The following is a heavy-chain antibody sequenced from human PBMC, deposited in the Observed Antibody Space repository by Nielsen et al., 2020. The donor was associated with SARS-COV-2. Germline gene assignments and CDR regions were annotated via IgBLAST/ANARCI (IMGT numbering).Heavy chain of an antibody. Sequence: GESLKISCEASGFIFDEYGMSWVRQVPGKGLEWVSGLNWNGGRTGYAGAVKGRFTMSRDNAKNSLFLQMNSLRAEDTAVYYCARGSFGELLSPFDYWGRGTLVTVSS. V-gene: IGHV3-20*04. CDR1: GFIFDEYG. CDR3: ARGSFGELLSPFDY. CDR2: LNWNGGRT. J-gene: IGHJ4*02. D-gene: IGHD3-10*01.